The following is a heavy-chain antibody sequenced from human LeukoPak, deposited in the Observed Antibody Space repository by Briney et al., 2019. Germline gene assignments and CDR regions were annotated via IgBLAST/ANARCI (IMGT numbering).Heavy chain of an antibody. D-gene: IGHD1-26*01. CDR2: IWYDGRNE. CDR3: ATSRGSYYMDV. Sequence: GGSLRLPCAASGMTFRNYGFHWVRQAPGKGLEWVTIIWYDGRNEYYADSVKGRFAFSRDNSKNTLYLQMNNLRVEDTAVYYCATSRGSYYMDVWGKGTTVTVSS. CDR1: GMTFRNYG. V-gene: IGHV3-33*01. J-gene: IGHJ6*03.